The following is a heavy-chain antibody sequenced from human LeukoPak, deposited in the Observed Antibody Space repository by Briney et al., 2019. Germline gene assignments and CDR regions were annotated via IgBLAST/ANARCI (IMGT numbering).Heavy chain of an antibody. Sequence: SETLSHTCTVSGGSTSSGSYYWSWIRQPAGKGLEWIGRICTSGSTTYNPSLKSRVPISVATSKNHFSRKLSSVTAADTAVDYCARDSTVTTHFYDWGRGTLVTVHS. D-gene: IGHD4-11*01. J-gene: IGHJ4*02. CDR1: GGSTSSGSYY. CDR2: ICTSGST. V-gene: IGHV4-61*02. CDR3: ARDSTVTTHFYD.